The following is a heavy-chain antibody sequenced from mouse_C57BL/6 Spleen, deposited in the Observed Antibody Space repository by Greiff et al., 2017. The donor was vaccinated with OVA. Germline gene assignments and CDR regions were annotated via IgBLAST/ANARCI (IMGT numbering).Heavy chain of an antibody. Sequence: EVKLMESGPGLVKPSQSLSLTRSVTGYSITSGYYWNWIRQFPGNKLEWMGYISYDGSNNYNPSLKNRISITRDTSKNQFFLKLNSVTTEDTATYYCARGEGYAMDYWGQGTSVTVSS. CDR3: ARGEGYAMDY. V-gene: IGHV3-6*01. CDR1: GYSITSGYY. CDR2: ISYDGSN. J-gene: IGHJ4*01.